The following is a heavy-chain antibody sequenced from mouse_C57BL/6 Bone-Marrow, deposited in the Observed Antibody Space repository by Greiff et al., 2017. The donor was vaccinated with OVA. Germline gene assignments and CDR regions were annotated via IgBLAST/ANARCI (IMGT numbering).Heavy chain of an antibody. CDR3: ARSRLYYFDY. CDR2: IDPSDSYT. V-gene: IGHV1-59*01. CDR1: GYTFTSYW. J-gene: IGHJ2*01. Sequence: QVQLQQSGAELVRPGTSVKLSCKASGYTFTSYWMHWVKQRPGQGLEWIGVIDPSDSYTNYNQKFKGQATLTVDTSSSTAYRQLSSLTSEDSAVYYCARSRLYYFDYWGQGTTLTVSS.